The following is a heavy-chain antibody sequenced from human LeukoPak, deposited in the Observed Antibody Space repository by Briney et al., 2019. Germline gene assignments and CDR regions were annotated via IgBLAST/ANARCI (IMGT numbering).Heavy chain of an antibody. J-gene: IGHJ4*02. D-gene: IGHD3-9*01. Sequence: PSETVSLTCTVSGGSIRTNDYYWGWIRQPPGKGLEWLASIFYTGSTYYNPSLKSRVTISVDTSNNQFSLKLNSVTAADTAVYYCARLGRDWSKRSFDHWGQGTLVTVSS. V-gene: IGHV4-39*07. CDR3: ARLGRDWSKRSFDH. CDR1: GGSIRTNDYY. CDR2: IFYTGST.